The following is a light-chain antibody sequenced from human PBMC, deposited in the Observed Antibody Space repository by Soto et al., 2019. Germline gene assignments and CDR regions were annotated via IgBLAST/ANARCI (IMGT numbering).Light chain of an antibody. CDR2: NKN. Sequence: QSVLTQPPSASGTPGQRVTISCSGSSSNIGRNTVNWYQQLPGTAPELLIYNKNQRPSGVPDRFSGSKSGTSASLAISGLQSEDEADYYCAAWDDSLNGMVFGGGTKLTVL. CDR3: AAWDDSLNGMV. J-gene: IGLJ2*01. CDR1: SSNIGRNT. V-gene: IGLV1-44*01.